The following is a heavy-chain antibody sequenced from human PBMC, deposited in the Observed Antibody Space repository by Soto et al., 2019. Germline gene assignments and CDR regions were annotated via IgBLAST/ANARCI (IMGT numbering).Heavy chain of an antibody. J-gene: IGHJ4*02. D-gene: IGHD5-12*01. CDR1: GGTFSSYA. Sequence: QVQLVQSGAEVKKPGSSVKVSCKASGGTFSSYAISWVRQAPGQGLEWMGGIIPIFGTANYAQKFQGRVTITADEATSTAYMELSSLRSEDTAVYYCAREGGLMVATIVGGYYFDYWGQGTLVTVSS. CDR3: AREGGLMVATIVGGYYFDY. V-gene: IGHV1-69*01. CDR2: IIPIFGTA.